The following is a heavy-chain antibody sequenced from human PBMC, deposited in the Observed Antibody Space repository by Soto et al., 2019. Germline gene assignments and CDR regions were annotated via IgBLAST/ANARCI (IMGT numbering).Heavy chain of an antibody. J-gene: IGHJ4*02. CDR1: GYTLTELS. CDR3: ARPKWELLLAYYFDY. D-gene: IGHD1-26*01. CDR2: ISYDGSNK. V-gene: IGHV3-30-3*01. Sequence: SCKVSGYTLTELSMHWVRQAPGKGLEWVAVISYDGSNKYYADTVKGRFTISRDTSKNTLYLQMNSLRAEDTAVYYCARPKWELLLAYYFDYWGQGTLVTVSS.